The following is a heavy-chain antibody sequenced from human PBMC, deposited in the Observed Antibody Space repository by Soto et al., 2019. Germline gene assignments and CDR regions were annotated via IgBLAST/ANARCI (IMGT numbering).Heavy chain of an antibody. CDR3: ARMHSRHGTNGKLDY. Sequence: GESLKISCRVSGYSFTSYWISWVRQMPGKGLEWMGRIDPTDSYANYSPSFQGHVTFSVDRSINTAYLQWSSLKAPDTAAYYCARMHSRHGTNGKLDYWGQGTLVTVSS. CDR2: IDPTDSYA. D-gene: IGHD3-22*01. V-gene: IGHV5-10-1*01. CDR1: GYSFTSYW. J-gene: IGHJ4*02.